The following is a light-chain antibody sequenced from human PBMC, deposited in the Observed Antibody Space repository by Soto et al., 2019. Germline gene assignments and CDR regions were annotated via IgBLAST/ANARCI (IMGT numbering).Light chain of an antibody. Sequence: DLQMTQSPTSLSASVGDRVTITCRASQDIRNFVAWYQQKPGKAPKLLIYPASTLQSGVPSRFSGSGSGTDFTLTINSLQPEDVATYSCQKYSSVPVFGPGTKVEIK. CDR1: QDIRNF. J-gene: IGKJ3*01. V-gene: IGKV1-27*01. CDR3: QKYSSVPV. CDR2: PAS.